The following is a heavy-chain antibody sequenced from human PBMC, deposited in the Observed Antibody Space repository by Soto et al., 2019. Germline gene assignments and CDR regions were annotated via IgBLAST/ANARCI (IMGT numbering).Heavy chain of an antibody. CDR2: IIPIFGTT. CDR3: ATDQTREGTYDGNSLDY. Sequence: QVQVVQSGAEVKRPGSSVNVSCTASGGTFSNHAINWVRQAPGQGLEWMGVIIPIFGTTDYAQEFQGRVSFTADESTTTAYMELSSLRSEDTAMYYCATDQTREGTYDGNSLDYWGQGTLLTVSS. V-gene: IGHV1-69*12. D-gene: IGHD5-12*01. CDR1: GGTFSNHA. J-gene: IGHJ4*02.